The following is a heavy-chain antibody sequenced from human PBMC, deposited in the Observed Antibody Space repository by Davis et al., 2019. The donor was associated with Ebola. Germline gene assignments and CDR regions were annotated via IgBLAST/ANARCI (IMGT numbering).Heavy chain of an antibody. J-gene: IGHJ4*02. CDR2: IYYRAST. V-gene: IGHV4-39*01. CDR1: GGSISSSSYY. Sequence: SETLSLTCTVSGGSISSSSYYWAWIRQPPVHFLPWFPFIYYRASTYYNPSLKSRVTISVDTSKNQFSLKLSSVNAADTAVYYCARVASPSSFDYWGQGTLVTVSS. D-gene: IGHD6-6*01. CDR3: ARVASPSSFDY.